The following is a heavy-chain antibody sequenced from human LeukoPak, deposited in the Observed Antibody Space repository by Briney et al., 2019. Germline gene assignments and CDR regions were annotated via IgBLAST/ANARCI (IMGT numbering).Heavy chain of an antibody. J-gene: IGHJ4*02. CDR3: ARAPRGELFLDY. Sequence: GGSLRLSCAASGFTFSSYAMSWVRQAPGKGLEWVSAISGSGGSTCYADSVKGRFTISRDNSKNTLYLQMNSLRAEDTAVYYCARAPRGELFLDYWGQGTLVTVSS. CDR1: GFTFSSYA. V-gene: IGHV3-23*01. D-gene: IGHD3-10*01. CDR2: ISGSGGST.